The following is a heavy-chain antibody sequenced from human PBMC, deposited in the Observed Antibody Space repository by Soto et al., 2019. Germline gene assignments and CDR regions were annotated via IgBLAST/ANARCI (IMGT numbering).Heavy chain of an antibody. CDR1: GYRFTSYG. J-gene: IGHJ6*02. V-gene: IGHV1-18*01. CDR3: ARGGYYDSSGSRNYHYYGMNV. D-gene: IGHD3-22*01. Sequence: QAQLVQSGPEVKKPGASVKVSCKASGYRFTSYGISWVRQAPGQGLEWLGWISADDDNTKYAQTPQGRVSMSTDTSTNTAYMELRSLRSDDTAMYYCARGGYYDSSGSRNYHYYGMNVWGQGTTVTVSS. CDR2: ISADDDNT.